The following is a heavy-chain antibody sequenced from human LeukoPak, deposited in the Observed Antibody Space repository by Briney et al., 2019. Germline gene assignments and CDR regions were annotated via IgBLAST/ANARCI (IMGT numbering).Heavy chain of an antibody. V-gene: IGHV1-2*06. J-gene: IGHJ4*02. D-gene: IGHD2-21*01. CDR3: ARGGERFFH. CDR2: INPDSGVT. CDR1: GYIFSDDY. Sequence: GASVKVSCKASGYIFSDDYLHSLRQAPGQGLEWMGRINPDSGVTDYLHKFQGRVTMTRDTSITTAYMELSRLRSDDTAIYYCARGGERFFHWGQGTLVTASS.